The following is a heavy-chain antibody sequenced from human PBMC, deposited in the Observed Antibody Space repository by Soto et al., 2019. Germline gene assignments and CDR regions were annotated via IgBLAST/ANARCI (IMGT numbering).Heavy chain of an antibody. CDR2: IYYSGST. CDR1: GGSISSYY. D-gene: IGHD4-17*01. CDR3: ARQTADYLNDY. V-gene: IGHV4-59*08. J-gene: IGHJ4*02. Sequence: SETLSLTCTVSGGSISSYYRSWIRQPPGKGLEWIGYIYYSGSTNYNPSLKSRVTISVDTSKNQFSLKLSSVTAADTAVYYCARQTADYLNDYWGQGTLVTVSS.